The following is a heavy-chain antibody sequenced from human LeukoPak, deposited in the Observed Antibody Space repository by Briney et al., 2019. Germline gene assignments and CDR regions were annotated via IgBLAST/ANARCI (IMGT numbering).Heavy chain of an antibody. Sequence: PSETLSLTCTVSGASIRSSSYSWGWIRQPPGKGLEWIGSIYFTANTYYNPSLKSRVTISVDTSRSQFSLKLSSVTAADTAVYFCARHYDILTGYYNPFAYWGQGTLVTVSS. V-gene: IGHV4-39*01. CDR3: ARHYDILTGYYNPFAY. J-gene: IGHJ4*02. CDR1: GASIRSSSYS. CDR2: IYFTANT. D-gene: IGHD3-9*01.